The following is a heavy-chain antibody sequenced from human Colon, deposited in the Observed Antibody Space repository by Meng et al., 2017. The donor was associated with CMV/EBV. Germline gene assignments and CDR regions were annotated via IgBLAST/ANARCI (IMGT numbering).Heavy chain of an antibody. CDR1: GYTFTGYF. CDR3: SSLSGGDFDY. Sequence: QVPLVEAGAGVKNPGASVKVSCKSSGYTFTGYFMDWVRQAPGQGLEGLGVINPITGGTNYAQKFQGRVTMTRDTSMNTAYMELSRLRSDDTAVYYCSSLSGGDFDYWGQGTLVTVSS. V-gene: IGHV1-2*02. D-gene: IGHD1-26*01. CDR2: INPITGGT. J-gene: IGHJ4*02.